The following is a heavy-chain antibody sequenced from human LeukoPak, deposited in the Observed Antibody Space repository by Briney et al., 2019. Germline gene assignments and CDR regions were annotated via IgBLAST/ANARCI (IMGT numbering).Heavy chain of an antibody. D-gene: IGHD3-10*01. V-gene: IGHV1-24*01. CDR2: FDPGNGET. Sequence: GASVKVSCKVSGYTLTELSMHWVRQAPGKGLEWMGGFDPGNGETIYAQKFQGRVTMTEDTSTDTAYMELSSLRSEDTAVYYCATAGYYYGSGSFLDYWGPGTLVTVSS. CDR1: GYTLTELS. CDR3: ATAGYYYGSGSFLDY. J-gene: IGHJ4*02.